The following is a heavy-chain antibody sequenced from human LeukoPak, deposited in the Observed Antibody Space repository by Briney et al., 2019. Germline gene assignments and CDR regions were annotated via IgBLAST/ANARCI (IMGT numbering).Heavy chain of an antibody. V-gene: IGHV4-34*01. CDR3: ARGNVIMVRGVRDNYYYGMDV. CDR1: GFTFSSYE. J-gene: IGHJ6*04. CDR2: INHNGST. Sequence: LRLSCAASGFTFSSYEMNSVRQPPGKGLEWVGEINHNGSTNYNPSLKSRVTISVDTSKNQFSLKLSSVTAADTAVYYCARGNVIMVRGVRDNYYYGMDVWGKGTTVTVSS. D-gene: IGHD3-10*01.